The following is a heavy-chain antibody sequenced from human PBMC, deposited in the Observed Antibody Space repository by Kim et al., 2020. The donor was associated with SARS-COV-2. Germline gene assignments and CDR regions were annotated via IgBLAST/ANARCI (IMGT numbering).Heavy chain of an antibody. Sequence: YTPSFQGHVTISADKSISTAYLQWSSLKASDTAMYYCARPSSSTGYSYDHWGQGTLVTVSS. V-gene: IGHV5-10-1*01. D-gene: IGHD5-18*01. CDR3: ARPSSSTGYSYDH. J-gene: IGHJ4*02.